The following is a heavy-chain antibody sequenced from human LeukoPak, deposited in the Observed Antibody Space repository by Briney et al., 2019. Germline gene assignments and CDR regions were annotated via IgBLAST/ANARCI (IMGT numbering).Heavy chain of an antibody. CDR1: GFIVSSNY. D-gene: IGHD4-11*01. Sequence: GGSLRLSCVASGFIVSSNYMNWVRQAPGKGLEWISILYSGGTAFYADSVKGRFTISSDNSKNTLYLQMNSLRADDTAMYYCARGRQCDYWGQGTLVTVSS. V-gene: IGHV3-53*01. J-gene: IGHJ4*02. CDR2: LYSGGTA. CDR3: ARGRQCDY.